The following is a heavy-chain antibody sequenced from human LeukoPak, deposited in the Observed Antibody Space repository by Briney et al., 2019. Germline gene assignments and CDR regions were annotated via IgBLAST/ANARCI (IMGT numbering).Heavy chain of an antibody. CDR3: ARIDTVVLPSTMFDY. CDR1: GGSISSSSYY. CDR2: INYSGNT. V-gene: IGHV4-39*01. D-gene: IGHD2-2*01. Sequence: PSETLSLTCTVSGGSISSSSYYWGWIRQPPGKGLERIGSINYSGNTYYNPSLKSRVTISVDTSRNQFSLKLSSVTAADTALYYCARIDTVVLPSTMFDYWGQGTLVTVSS. J-gene: IGHJ4*02.